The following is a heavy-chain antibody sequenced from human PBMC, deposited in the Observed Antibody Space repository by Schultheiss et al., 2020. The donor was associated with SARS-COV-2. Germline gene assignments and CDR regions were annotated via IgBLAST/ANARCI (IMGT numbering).Heavy chain of an antibody. CDR2: INHSGST. J-gene: IGHJ5*02. D-gene: IGHD6-19*01. CDR3: ARGGVAVAVGRNWFDP. CDR1: GDSINSDDYF. V-gene: IGHV4-34*01. Sequence: SETLSLTCTVSGDSINSDDYFWSWIRRHPEKGLEWIGEINHSGSTNYNPSLKSRVTISVDTSKNQFSLKLSSVTAADTAVYYCARGGVAVAVGRNWFDPWGQGTLVTVSS.